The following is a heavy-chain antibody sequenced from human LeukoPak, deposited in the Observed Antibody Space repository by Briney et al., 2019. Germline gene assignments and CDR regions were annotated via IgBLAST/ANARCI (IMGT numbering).Heavy chain of an antibody. CDR3: ARDSSSWLYSYWYFDL. J-gene: IGHJ2*01. CDR2: ISSSGSTI. D-gene: IGHD6-13*01. V-gene: IGHV3-11*04. Sequence: GGSLRLSCAASGFTFSDYYMSWIRQAPGKGLEWVSYISSSGSTIYYADSVKGRFTISRDNAKNSLYLQMNSLRAEDTAVYYCARDSSSWLYSYWYFDLWGRGTLVTVSS. CDR1: GFTFSDYY.